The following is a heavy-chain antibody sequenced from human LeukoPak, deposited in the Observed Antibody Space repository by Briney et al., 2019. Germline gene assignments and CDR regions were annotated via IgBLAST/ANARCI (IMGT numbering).Heavy chain of an antibody. CDR3: ARGIAALYYYYMDV. CDR1: GGSFSGYY. V-gene: IGHV4-34*01. J-gene: IGHJ6*03. CDR2: INHSGST. D-gene: IGHD6-13*01. Sequence: PSETQSLTCAVYGGSFSGYYWSWIRQPPGKGLEWIGEINHSGSTNYNPSLKSRVTISVDTSKNQFSLKLSSVTAANTAVYYCARGIAALYYYYMDVWGKGTTVTVSS.